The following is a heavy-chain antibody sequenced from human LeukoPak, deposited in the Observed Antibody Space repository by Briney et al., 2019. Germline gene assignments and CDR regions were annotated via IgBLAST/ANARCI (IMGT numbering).Heavy chain of an antibody. V-gene: IGHV3-11*06. CDR2: ISRGSDST. CDR3: ARDWAERID. CDR1: GFNFDAYY. J-gene: IGHJ4*02. D-gene: IGHD1-1*01. Sequence: PGVSLRLSCAASGFNFDAYYMNWVRQAPGKGPEWISYISRGSDSTSYADSVKGRFTVSRDNAKNTLYLQMTSLRAEDTAVYYCARDWAERIDWGQGTLVTVSS.